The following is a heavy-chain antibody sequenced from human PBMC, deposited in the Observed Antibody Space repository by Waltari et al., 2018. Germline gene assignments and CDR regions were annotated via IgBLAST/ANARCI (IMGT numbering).Heavy chain of an antibody. CDR3: VRSGLGYCTSSTCYKNDD. V-gene: IGHV4-38-2*01. Sequence: QVQLQASGPGLVRPSETLSLTCVVSGYLINSVYYWGWVRPTPGKGLQWIGSIYHGWIAYYNPSIKSRLTLSVDTSRNQFSLKLISVTAADTAIDYCVRSGLGYCTSSTCYKNDDWGQGTLVTVSS. D-gene: IGHD2-2*02. CDR2: IYHGWIA. CDR1: GYLINSVYY. J-gene: IGHJ4*02.